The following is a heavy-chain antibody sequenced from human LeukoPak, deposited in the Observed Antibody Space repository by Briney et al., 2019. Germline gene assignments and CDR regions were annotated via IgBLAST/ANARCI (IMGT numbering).Heavy chain of an antibody. Sequence: GASVKVSCKASGYTFTSYYMHWVRQAPGQGLEWMGIINPSGGSTSYAQKFQGRVTMTRDTSTSTVYMELSSLRSGDTAVYYCASSHCGGDCYSDYYYMDVWGKGTTVTVSS. CDR1: GYTFTSYY. CDR3: ASSHCGGDCYSDYYYMDV. CDR2: INPSGGST. V-gene: IGHV1-46*03. D-gene: IGHD2-21*01. J-gene: IGHJ6*03.